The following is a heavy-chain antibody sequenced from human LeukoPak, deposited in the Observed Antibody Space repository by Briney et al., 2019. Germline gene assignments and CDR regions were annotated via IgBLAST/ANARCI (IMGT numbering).Heavy chain of an antibody. CDR1: GYTFTSYY. D-gene: IGHD1-26*01. Sequence: ASVKVSCKASGYTFTSYYMHWVRQAPGQGLEWMGIINPSGGSTSYAQKFQGRVTMTRDTSTSTVYMELRSLRSDDTAVYYRARGRELVVDAFDIWGQGTMVTVSS. V-gene: IGHV1-46*01. J-gene: IGHJ3*02. CDR2: INPSGGST. CDR3: ARGRELVVDAFDI.